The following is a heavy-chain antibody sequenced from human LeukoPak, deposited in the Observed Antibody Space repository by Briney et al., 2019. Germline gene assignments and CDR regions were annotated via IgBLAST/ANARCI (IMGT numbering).Heavy chain of an antibody. CDR2: ISSGGTII. CDR3: ARVQKGIAAAGTGGGWFEP. J-gene: IGHJ5*02. Sequence: PGGSLRLSCAASGFTFSSYAMSWVRQAPGKGLEWISYISSGGTIIYYADSVRGQFTISRDNAKKSLYLQMNSLRAEDTAVYYCARVQKGIAAAGTGGGWFEPWGQGTLVTVSA. CDR1: GFTFSSYA. D-gene: IGHD6-13*01. V-gene: IGHV3-48*04.